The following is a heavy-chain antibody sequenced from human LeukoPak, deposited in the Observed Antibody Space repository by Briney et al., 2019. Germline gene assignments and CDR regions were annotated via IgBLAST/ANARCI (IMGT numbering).Heavy chain of an antibody. Sequence: ASVKVSCKASGYTFTSYGISWVRQAPGQGLERMGWISAYNGNTNYAQKLQGRVTMTTDTSTSTAYMELRSLRSDDTAVYYCARDQSRYYGSGSYSPWNYWGQGTLVTVSS. CDR2: ISAYNGNT. CDR1: GYTFTSYG. CDR3: ARDQSRYYGSGSYSPWNY. V-gene: IGHV1-18*04. D-gene: IGHD3-10*01. J-gene: IGHJ4*02.